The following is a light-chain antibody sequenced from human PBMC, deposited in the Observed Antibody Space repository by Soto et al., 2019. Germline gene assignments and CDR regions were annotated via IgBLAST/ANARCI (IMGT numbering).Light chain of an antibody. CDR1: QGISNE. J-gene: IGKJ1*01. CDR2: GAS. V-gene: IGKV1-6*01. CDR3: LQDYTYPWT. Sequence: KMNLSPSSLSASVGDRVTITCRASQGISNELGWYQQRPGKAPKVLIYGASNLQSGVPSRFSGSASGTDFTLTISSLQPEDFATYYCLQDYTYPWTFGQVTKVDIK.